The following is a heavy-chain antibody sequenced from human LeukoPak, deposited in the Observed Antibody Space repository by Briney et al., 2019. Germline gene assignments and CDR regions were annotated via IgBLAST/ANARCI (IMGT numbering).Heavy chain of an antibody. CDR2: INYSGST. CDR3: VRMLYANTVDHHFEY. Sequence: SETLSLTCTVSGGSISSSSYYWGWIRQPPGKGLEWIGSINYSGSTYYNPSLKSRVTISVDTSKNQFSLKLSSVTAADTAVYYCVRMLYANTVDHHFEYWGQGTLVTVSS. V-gene: IGHV4-39*07. D-gene: IGHD2-8*01. J-gene: IGHJ4*02. CDR1: GGSISSSSYY.